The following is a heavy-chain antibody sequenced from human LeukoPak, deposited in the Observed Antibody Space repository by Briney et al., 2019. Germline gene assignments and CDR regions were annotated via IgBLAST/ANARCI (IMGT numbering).Heavy chain of an antibody. D-gene: IGHD2-2*01. CDR1: GGSISSYY. V-gene: IGHV4-59*01. Sequence: KTSETLSLTCTVSGGSISSYYWSWIRQPPGKGLEWIGYTYYSGSTNYNPSLKSRVTISVDTSKNQFSLKLSSVTAADTAVYYCARGPYCSSTSCYRYYYYYMDVWGKGTTVTVSS. CDR2: TYYSGST. CDR3: ARGPYCSSTSCYRYYYYYMDV. J-gene: IGHJ6*03.